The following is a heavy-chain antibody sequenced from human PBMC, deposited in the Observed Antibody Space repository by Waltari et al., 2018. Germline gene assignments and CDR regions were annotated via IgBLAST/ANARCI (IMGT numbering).Heavy chain of an antibody. CDR3: ARESTVEYKDAFDI. CDR2: IYGSGNS. CDR1: CGSISSGDYY. J-gene: IGHJ3*02. V-gene: IGHV4-30-4*08. D-gene: IGHD4-4*01. Sequence: QVQLQQSGPGLVKPSQTLSLTCTVSCGSISSGDYYWSWIRQPTGKGIEWIGYIYGSGNSDYNRFIKSRVTIAVDTSKNQVSLKRSSVTAADTAVYYCARESTVEYKDAFDIWGKGTMVTVSS.